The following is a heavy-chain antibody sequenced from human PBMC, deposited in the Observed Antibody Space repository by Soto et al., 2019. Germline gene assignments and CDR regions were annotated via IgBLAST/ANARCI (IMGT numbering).Heavy chain of an antibody. D-gene: IGHD2-2*02. CDR3: ARGYCSSTICYIWDNWFDP. CDR1: GGSISSYY. J-gene: IGHJ5*02. V-gene: IGHV4-59*01. CDR2: IYYSGRI. Sequence: QVQLQESGPGLVKPSETLSLTCTVSGGSISSYYWSWIRQPPGKGLEWIGYIYYSGRINYNPSLKSRVTISVDTSKNQLSLKLSSVTAADTAVYYCARGYCSSTICYIWDNWFDPWGQGTLVTVSS.